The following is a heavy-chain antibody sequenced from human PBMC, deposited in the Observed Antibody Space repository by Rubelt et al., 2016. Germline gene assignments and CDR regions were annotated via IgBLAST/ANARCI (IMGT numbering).Heavy chain of an antibody. CDR1: GFTFSSYS. Sequence: EVQLVESGGGLVQPGGSLRLSCAASGFTFSSYSMNWVRQAPGKGLEWVSYISSSSSTIYYADSVKGRFTISRDNAKNSLYLQMNSLRDGDTAVYYCATQGYCSSTSCYGAYWGQGTLVTVSS. CDR2: ISSSSSTI. CDR3: ATQGYCSSTSCYGAY. D-gene: IGHD2-2*01. V-gene: IGHV3-48*02. J-gene: IGHJ4*02.